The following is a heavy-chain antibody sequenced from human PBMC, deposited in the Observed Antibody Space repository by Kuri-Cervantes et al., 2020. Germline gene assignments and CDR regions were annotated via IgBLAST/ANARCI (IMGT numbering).Heavy chain of an antibody. CDR2: ISYDGSNK. Sequence: GGSLRLSCAASGFTFSSYWMSWVRQAPGKGLEWVAVISYDGSNKYYAGSVKGRFTISRDNSKNTLYLQMNSLRAEDTAVYYCARDDPGAIAVAETGNYYYYYGMDVWGQGTTVTVSS. CDR3: ARDDPGAIAVAETGNYYYYYGMDV. J-gene: IGHJ6*02. D-gene: IGHD6-19*01. V-gene: IGHV3-30-3*01. CDR1: GFTFSSYW.